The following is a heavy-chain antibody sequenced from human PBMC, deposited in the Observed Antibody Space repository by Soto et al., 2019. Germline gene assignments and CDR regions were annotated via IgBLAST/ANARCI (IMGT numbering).Heavy chain of an antibody. CDR3: ARDTWFGELALGYYYGMDV. D-gene: IGHD3-10*01. CDR2: IYHSGST. J-gene: IGHJ6*02. CDR1: GYSISSGYY. V-gene: IGHV4-38-2*02. Sequence: KPSETLSLTCAVSGYSISSGYYWGWIRQPPGKGLEWIGSIYHSGSTYYNPSLKSRVTISVDTSKNQFSLKLSSVTAADTAVYYCARDTWFGELALGYYYGMDVWGQGTTVTVSS.